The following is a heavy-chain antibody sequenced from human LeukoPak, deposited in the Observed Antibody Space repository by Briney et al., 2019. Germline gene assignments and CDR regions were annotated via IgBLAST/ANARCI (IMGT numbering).Heavy chain of an antibody. J-gene: IGHJ3*02. Sequence: SGGSLRLSCAASGFTFDDYAMHWVRQAPGKGLEWVSGISWKSDSIGYADSVKGRFTISRDNAKNSLYLQMNSLRAEDTALYYCAKDERPVTGHDAFDIWGHGTMVTVSS. CDR1: GFTFDDYA. D-gene: IGHD6-19*01. V-gene: IGHV3-9*01. CDR3: AKDERPVTGHDAFDI. CDR2: ISWKSDSI.